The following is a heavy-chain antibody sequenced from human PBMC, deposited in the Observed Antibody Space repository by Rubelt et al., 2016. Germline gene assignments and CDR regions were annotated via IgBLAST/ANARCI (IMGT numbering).Heavy chain of an antibody. CDR3: ASISGSSVDY. CDR2: NAGNGNT. Sequence: NAGNGNTKYSQKLQGRVTITRDTSASTAYMELSSLRSEDTAVYYCASISGSSVDYWGQGTLVTVSS. V-gene: IGHV1-3*01. D-gene: IGHD1-26*01. J-gene: IGHJ4*02.